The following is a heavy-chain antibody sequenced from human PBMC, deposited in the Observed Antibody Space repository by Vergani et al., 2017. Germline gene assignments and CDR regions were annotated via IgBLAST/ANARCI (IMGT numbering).Heavy chain of an antibody. V-gene: IGHV3-74*01. CDR3: ARDLRIQLWSDYDY. CDR2: MNGDGDTI. J-gene: IGHJ4*02. D-gene: IGHD5-18*01. CDR1: GFTFNEYW. Sequence: EVELVESGGGLVQPGGSLRLSCAASGFTFNEYWIYWARQVPGKGLVWVSGMNGDGDTISYADSVKGRFTISRDNAKNTLFLQMNSLRAEDTAVYYCARDLRIQLWSDYDYWGQGTLVTVSS.